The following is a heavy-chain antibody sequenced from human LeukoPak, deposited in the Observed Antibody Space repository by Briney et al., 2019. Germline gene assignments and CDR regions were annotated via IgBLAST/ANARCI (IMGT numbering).Heavy chain of an antibody. D-gene: IGHD2-15*01. Sequence: GESLKISCKGSGYSFTSYWIGWVRQMPGKGLEWMGIIYPGDSDTRYSPSFQGQVTISADKSISTAYLQWSSLKASDTAMYYCARSLCVGGGGSCHWYYYGMDVWGQGTTVTVSS. V-gene: IGHV5-51*01. CDR1: GYSFTSYW. CDR2: IYPGDSDT. J-gene: IGHJ6*02. CDR3: ARSLCVGGGGSCHWYYYGMDV.